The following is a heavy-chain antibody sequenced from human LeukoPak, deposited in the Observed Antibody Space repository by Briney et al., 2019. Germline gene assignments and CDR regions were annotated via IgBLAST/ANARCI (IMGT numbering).Heavy chain of an antibody. CDR2: ISSSSSYI. D-gene: IGHD3-22*01. CDR3: ARDSDFDSSGYYPYYYYYYSMDV. J-gene: IGHJ6*02. CDR1: GFTFSSYS. Sequence: GGSLRLSCAASGFTFSSYSMNWVRQAPGKGLEWVSSISSSSSYIYYADSVKGRFTISRDNAKNSLFLQMNSLRAEDTAVYYCARDSDFDSSGYYPYYYYYYSMDVWGQGTTVTVSS. V-gene: IGHV3-21*01.